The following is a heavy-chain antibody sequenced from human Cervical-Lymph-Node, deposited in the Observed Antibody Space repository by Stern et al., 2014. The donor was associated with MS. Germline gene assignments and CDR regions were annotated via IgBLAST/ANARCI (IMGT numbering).Heavy chain of an antibody. CDR2: IYYSGST. CDR1: GGSISSGDYY. V-gene: IGHV4-30-4*01. D-gene: IGHD3-22*01. Sequence: QLQLQESGPGLVKPSQTLSLTCTVSGGSISSGDYYWRWIRQPPGKGLEWIGYIYYSGSTYYNPSLKSRVTISVDTSKNQFSLKLSSVTAADTAVYYCARDSSGYYLILDYWGQGTLVTVSS. CDR3: ARDSSGYYLILDY. J-gene: IGHJ4*02.